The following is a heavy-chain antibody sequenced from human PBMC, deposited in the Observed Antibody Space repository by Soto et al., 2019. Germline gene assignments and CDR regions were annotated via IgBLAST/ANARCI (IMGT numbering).Heavy chain of an antibody. Sequence: ASVKVFCKASGYTFTSYGISCVRQAPGQGRECMAWISAYNGNTNYAQKLQGRVTMTTDTSTSTAYMELRSLRSDDTAVYCCARGALAVSGYFDYWGQGTLVTVSS. CDR3: ARGALAVSGYFDY. V-gene: IGHV1-18*04. J-gene: IGHJ4*02. CDR2: ISAYNGNT. D-gene: IGHD6-19*01. CDR1: GYTFTSYG.